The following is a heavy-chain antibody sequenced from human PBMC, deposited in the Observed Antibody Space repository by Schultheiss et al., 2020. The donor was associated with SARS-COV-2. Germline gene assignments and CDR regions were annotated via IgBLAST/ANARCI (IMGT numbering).Heavy chain of an antibody. Sequence: SGPTLVKPTQTLTLTCTFSGFSLSTSGMGVGWIRQPPGKALEWLAHIFSNDEKSYSTSLKSRLTISKDTSKSQVVLTMTNMDPVDTATYYCARVIKGYYYYYYGMDVWGQGTTVTVSS. CDR2: IFSNDEK. J-gene: IGHJ6*02. V-gene: IGHV2-26*01. CDR1: GFSLSTSGMG. CDR3: ARVIKGYYYYYYGMDV.